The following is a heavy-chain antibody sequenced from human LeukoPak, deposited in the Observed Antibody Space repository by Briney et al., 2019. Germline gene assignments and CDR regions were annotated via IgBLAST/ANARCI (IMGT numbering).Heavy chain of an antibody. CDR2: IFPGDSDT. CDR1: GYSFTSYW. D-gene: IGHD5-24*01. J-gene: IGHJ4*02. CDR3: ARKRDGYNPFDY. Sequence: GESLKISCKGSGYSFTSYWIGWVRQMPGKGLEWMGIIFPGDSDTRYSPSFQSYVTTSADKSISTAYLQWSSLKASDTAMYYCARKRDGYNPFDYWGQGTLVTVSS. V-gene: IGHV5-51*01.